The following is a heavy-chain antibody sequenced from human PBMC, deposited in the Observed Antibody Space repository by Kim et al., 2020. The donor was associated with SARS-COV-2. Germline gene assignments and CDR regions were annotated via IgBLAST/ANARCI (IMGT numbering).Heavy chain of an antibody. J-gene: IGHJ4*02. CDR3: ARGGWEFDY. CDR2: TYYRSKWYK. CDR1: GDSVSSNSAA. Sequence: SQTLSLTCAISGDSVSSNSAAWNWIRQSPSRGLEWLGRTYYRSKWYKDYALSVKSRITIIPDTSKNQFSLHLNSVTPDDTTVYYCARGGWEFDYWGQGTLVTVSS. V-gene: IGHV6-1*01. D-gene: IGHD6-19*01.